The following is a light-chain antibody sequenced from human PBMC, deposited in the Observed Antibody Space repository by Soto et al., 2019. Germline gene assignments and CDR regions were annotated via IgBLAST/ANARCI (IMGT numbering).Light chain of an antibody. CDR2: STN. CDR1: SGAVTSGNY. J-gene: IGLJ2*01. Sequence: QAVVTQEPSLTVSPGGTVTLTCAPSSGAVTSGNYPNWFQQKPGQAPRALIYSTNHKYSWTPARFSGSPLGGKAALTLSGVQPEDEADYYCLLYYGGQLGVFGGGTKLTVL. CDR3: LLYYGGQLGV. V-gene: IGLV7-43*01.